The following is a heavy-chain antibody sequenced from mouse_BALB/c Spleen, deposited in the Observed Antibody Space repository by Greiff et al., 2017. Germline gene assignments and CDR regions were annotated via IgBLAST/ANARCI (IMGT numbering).Heavy chain of an antibody. Sequence: EVQLQQSGAELVKPGASVKLSCTASGFNIKDTYMHWVKQRPEQGLEWIGRIDPANGNTKYDPKFQGKATITADTSSNTAYLQLSSLTSEDTAVYYCASFQLGPGYFDYWGQGTTLTVSS. CDR2: IDPANGNT. J-gene: IGHJ2*01. V-gene: IGHV14-3*02. D-gene: IGHD4-1*02. CDR1: GFNIKDTY. CDR3: ASFQLGPGYFDY.